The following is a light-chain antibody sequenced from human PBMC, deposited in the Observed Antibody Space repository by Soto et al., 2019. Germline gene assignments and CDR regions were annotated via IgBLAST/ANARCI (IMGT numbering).Light chain of an antibody. CDR1: QSVSSN. J-gene: IGKJ4*01. CDR2: GAS. V-gene: IGKV3D-15*01. CDR3: QQYHTWPIT. Sequence: EIVMTQSPATLSVSPGERATLSCRASQSVSSNLAWYQQKPGQAPRRLIYGASTRATGIPDRFGGSGSGTEFTLTISSLQSEDCAIYYCQQYHTWPITFGGGTKVDIK.